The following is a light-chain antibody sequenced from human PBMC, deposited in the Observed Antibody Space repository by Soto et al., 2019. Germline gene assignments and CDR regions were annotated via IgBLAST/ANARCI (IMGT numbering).Light chain of an antibody. CDR1: QSITSTH. CDR2: DIS. Sequence: EIVLTQSPGTLSLSPGETATLSCRASQSITSTHLAWYQQKPGQAPRLLTYDISIRATGIPDRFTGSASGTDFTLTVSRLEPEDFAVYYCQHYGGSPLYTFGQGTKVDIK. V-gene: IGKV3-20*01. J-gene: IGKJ2*01. CDR3: QHYGGSPLYT.